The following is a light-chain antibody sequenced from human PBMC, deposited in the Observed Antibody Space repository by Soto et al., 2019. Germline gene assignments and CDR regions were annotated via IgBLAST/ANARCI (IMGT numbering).Light chain of an antibody. CDR2: GAS. CDR1: QSVSSSY. V-gene: IGKV3D-20*02. CDR3: MQGTHWPPG. J-gene: IGKJ3*01. Sequence: EIVLTQSPATLSLSPGERATLSCRASQSVSSSYLAWYQQKPGQAPRLLIYGASSRATGIPDRFSGSGSGTDFTLKISRVEAEDVGVYYCMQGTHWPPGFGPGTKVDIK.